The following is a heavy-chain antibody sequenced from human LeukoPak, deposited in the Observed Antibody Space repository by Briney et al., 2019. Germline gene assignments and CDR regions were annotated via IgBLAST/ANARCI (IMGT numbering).Heavy chain of an antibody. CDR2: ISGSGGST. J-gene: IGHJ6*02. V-gene: IGHV3-23*01. D-gene: IGHD2-15*01. CDR3: VRDTDCSGGSCYSWYYYYYGMDV. Sequence: GGSLRLSCAASGFTFSGYVMTWVRQPPGKGLQWVADISGSGGSTYYTDSVKGRFSISRDNSKNTLYLQMNSLRAEDTAVYYCVRDTDCSGGSCYSWYYYYYGMDVWGQGTTVTVSS. CDR1: GFTFSGYV.